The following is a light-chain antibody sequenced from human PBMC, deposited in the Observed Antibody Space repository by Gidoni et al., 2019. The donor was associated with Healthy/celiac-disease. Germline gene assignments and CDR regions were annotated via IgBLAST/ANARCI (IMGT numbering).Light chain of an antibody. CDR2: DAS. Sequence: EIVLTQSPATLSLSPGERATLSCRASQSVSSYLAWYQQKPGQAPRLLIYDASNRATGIPARFSGSGSGTDFTLTISSLEPEDFAVYYCQQRSNWPPRVTFXPXTKVXIK. J-gene: IGKJ3*01. V-gene: IGKV3-11*01. CDR1: QSVSSY. CDR3: QQRSNWPPRVT.